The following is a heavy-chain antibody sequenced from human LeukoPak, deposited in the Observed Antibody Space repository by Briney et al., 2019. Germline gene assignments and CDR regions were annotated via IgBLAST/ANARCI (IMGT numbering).Heavy chain of an antibody. CDR3: AGRRHSSSWFPFDY. V-gene: IGHV3-49*04. CDR2: IRSKAYGGTT. D-gene: IGHD6-13*01. CDR1: GFTFGDYA. J-gene: IGHJ4*02. Sequence: GGSLRLSCTASGFTFGDYAMSWVRQAPGKGLEWVGFIRSKAYGGTTEYAASVKGRFTISRDDSKRIAYQQMNSLKTEATAVSDCAGRRHSSSWFPFDYWGQGTLVTVSS.